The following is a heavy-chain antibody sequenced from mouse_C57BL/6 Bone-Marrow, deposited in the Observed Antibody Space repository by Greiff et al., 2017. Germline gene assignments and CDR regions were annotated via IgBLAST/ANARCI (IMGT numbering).Heavy chain of an antibody. CDR1: GFTFSSYT. Sequence: EVKVVESGGGLVKPGGSLKLSCAASGFTFSSYTMSWVRQTPEKRLQWVAAISGGGGNTYYPDSVQGRFTISRDSDKNILYLKMSSPTSKDTALYYCSRQVTTVLATKYFDVGGTGTTVTVSS. D-gene: IGHD1-1*01. CDR2: ISGGGGNT. CDR3: SRQVTTVLATKYFDV. V-gene: IGHV5-9*01. J-gene: IGHJ1*03.